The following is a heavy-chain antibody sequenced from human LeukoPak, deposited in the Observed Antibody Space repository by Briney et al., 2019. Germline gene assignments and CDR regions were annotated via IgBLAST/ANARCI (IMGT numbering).Heavy chain of an antibody. D-gene: IGHD3-16*01. J-gene: IGHJ5*01. CDR3: ARDRAVTQVWVEFDS. V-gene: IGHV3-66*03. CDR1: GFSVSNYY. CDR2: IRDSGET. Sequence: GGSLRLSCAGSGFSVSNYYMNWVRQAPGKGLEWVSLIRDSGETFYADSVKGRFTISRDNSKNTVYLQMNRLRVEDTAVYFCARDRAVTQVWVEFDSWGQGTLVTVFS.